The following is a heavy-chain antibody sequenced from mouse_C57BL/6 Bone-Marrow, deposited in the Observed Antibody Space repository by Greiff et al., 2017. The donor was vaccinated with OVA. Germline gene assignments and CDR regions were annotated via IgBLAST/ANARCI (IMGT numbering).Heavy chain of an antibody. CDR1: GYTFTSYW. Sequence: QVQLKQPGAELVRPGSSVKLSCKASGYTFTSYWMHWVKQRPIQGLEWIGNIDPSDSETHYNQKFKDKATLTVDKSSSTAYMQLSSLTSEDSAVYYCASGYDPAWFAYWGQGTLVTVSA. CDR3: ASGYDPAWFAY. V-gene: IGHV1-52*01. CDR2: IDPSDSET. J-gene: IGHJ3*01. D-gene: IGHD2-3*01.